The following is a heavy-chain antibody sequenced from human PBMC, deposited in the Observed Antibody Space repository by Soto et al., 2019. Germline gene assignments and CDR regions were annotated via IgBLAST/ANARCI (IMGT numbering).Heavy chain of an antibody. CDR1: GGSIRSGDYY. J-gene: IGHJ4*02. D-gene: IGHD3-9*01. CDR3: ARQGRYFEWHDY. CDR2: IYYSGST. Sequence: PSETLSLTCPVSGGSIRSGDYYWSWIRQPPGKGLEWIGSIYYSGSTYYNPSLKSRVTISVDTSKNQFSLKLSSVTAVDTAVYYCARQGRYFEWHDYWGQGTLVTAPQ. V-gene: IGHV4-39*01.